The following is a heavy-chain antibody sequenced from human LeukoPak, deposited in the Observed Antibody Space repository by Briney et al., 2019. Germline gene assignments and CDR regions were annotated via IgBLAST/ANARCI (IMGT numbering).Heavy chain of an antibody. CDR3: ARECSSTSCYTESSYYYGMDV. Sequence: ASVKVSCKASGYTFTGYYMHWVRQAPGQGLEWMGWINPNSGGTNYAQKFQGRVTMTRDTSISTAYMELSSLRSDDTAVYYCARECSSTSCYTESSYYYGMDVWGQGTTVTVSS. CDR1: GYTFTGYY. CDR2: INPNSGGT. D-gene: IGHD2-2*02. V-gene: IGHV1-2*02. J-gene: IGHJ6*02.